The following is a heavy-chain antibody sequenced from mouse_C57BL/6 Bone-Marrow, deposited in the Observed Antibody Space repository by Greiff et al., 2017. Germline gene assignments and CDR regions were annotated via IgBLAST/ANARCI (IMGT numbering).Heavy chain of an antibody. CDR3: ARVGDDYADDYAMDY. V-gene: IGHV1-66*01. Sequence: VQLVESGPELVKPGASVKISCKASGYSFTSYYIHWVKQRPGQGLEWIGWIYPGSGNTKYNEKFKGKATLTADTSSSPAYMQLSSLTSEESAVYYCARVGDDYADDYAMDYWGQGTSVTVSS. J-gene: IGHJ4*01. CDR1: GYSFTSYY. CDR2: IYPGSGNT. D-gene: IGHD2-4*01.